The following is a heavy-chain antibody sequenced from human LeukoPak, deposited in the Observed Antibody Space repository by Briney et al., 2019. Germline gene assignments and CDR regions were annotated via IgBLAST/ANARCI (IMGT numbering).Heavy chain of an antibody. CDR1: GGSISSSDYY. V-gene: IGHV4-39*01. J-gene: IGHJ5*02. D-gene: IGHD2-15*01. Sequence: SETLSLTCTVSGGSISSSDYYWGWIRQPPGKGLEWIVSIYFGGSTYYNPSLKSRVTISVDTSMNQFSLKLSFVTTADTAVYYCARALGYCSGGSCTRGYNWFDPWGQGTLVTVSS. CDR2: IYFGGST. CDR3: ARALGYCSGGSCTRGYNWFDP.